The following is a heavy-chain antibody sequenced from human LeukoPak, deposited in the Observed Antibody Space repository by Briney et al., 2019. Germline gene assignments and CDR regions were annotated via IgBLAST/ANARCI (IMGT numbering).Heavy chain of an antibody. V-gene: IGHV3-23*01. CDR1: GFTFSNYG. CDR3: AKSMVRGKNYMDV. D-gene: IGHD3-10*01. CDR2: ISGSGGSS. J-gene: IGHJ6*03. Sequence: GGTLRLSCAASGFTFSNYGMSWVRQAPGKGLEWVSAISGSGGSSYYADSVKGRFTISRDNSKNTLYVQMNSLRAEDTAVYYCAKSMVRGKNYMDVWGKGTTVTVSS.